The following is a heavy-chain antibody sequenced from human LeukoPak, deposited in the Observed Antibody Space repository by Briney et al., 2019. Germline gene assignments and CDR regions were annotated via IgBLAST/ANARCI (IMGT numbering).Heavy chain of an antibody. CDR2: IKSKTDGGTT. V-gene: IGHV3-15*01. D-gene: IGHD3-10*01. CDR3: TTDLWFGEFYYYYYYMDV. Sequence: PGGSLRLSCAASGFTFSNAWMSWVRQAPGKGLEWVGRIKSKTDGGTTDYAAPVKGRFTISRDDSKNTLYLQMNSLKTEDTAVYYCTTDLWFGEFYYYYYYMDVWGKGTTVTVSS. J-gene: IGHJ6*03. CDR1: GFTFSNAW.